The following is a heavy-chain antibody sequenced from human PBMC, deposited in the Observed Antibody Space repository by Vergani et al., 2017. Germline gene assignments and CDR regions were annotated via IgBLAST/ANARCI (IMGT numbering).Heavy chain of an antibody. J-gene: IGHJ4*02. V-gene: IGHV3-23*01. CDR2: IKNTGDST. Sequence: EVQLLQSEGAVVQPGGSLRLSCVASGFTFSSHAMSWVRQGHGQGLEWVSSIKNTGDSTLYADSVKGRFTISRDNSKNTLYLQMNSLRVEDTAVYYCGRGSDNYNWGQGTLVTVS. CDR1: GFTFSSHA. D-gene: IGHD5-24*01. CDR3: GRGSDNYN.